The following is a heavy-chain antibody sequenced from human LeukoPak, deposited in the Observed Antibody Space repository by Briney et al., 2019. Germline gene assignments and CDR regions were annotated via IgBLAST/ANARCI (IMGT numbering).Heavy chain of an antibody. V-gene: IGHV3-23*01. Sequence: PGGSLRLSCAASGFTFSSYAMSWVRQAPGKGLEWVSAISGSGGSTYYADSVKGRFTISRDNSKNTLCLQMNSLRAEDTAVYYCAKADSGYDYYYYGMDVWGQGTTVTVSS. J-gene: IGHJ6*02. CDR2: ISGSGGST. CDR1: GFTFSSYA. CDR3: AKADSGYDYYYYGMDV. D-gene: IGHD5-12*01.